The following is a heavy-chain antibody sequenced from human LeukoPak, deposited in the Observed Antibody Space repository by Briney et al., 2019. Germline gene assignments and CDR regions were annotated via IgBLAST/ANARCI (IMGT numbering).Heavy chain of an antibody. CDR2: ITSSDSTT. CDR3: ARARRKADWFDP. CDR1: GFTFSDYY. J-gene: IGHJ5*02. Sequence: GSLRLSCAASGFTFSDYYMNWIRQAPGKGLEWVSFITSSDSTTYYADSVKGRFTISRDNAENSLFLQMNSLRAEDTAIYYCARARRKADWFDPWGQGTLVTVSS. D-gene: IGHD6-13*01. V-gene: IGHV3-11*04.